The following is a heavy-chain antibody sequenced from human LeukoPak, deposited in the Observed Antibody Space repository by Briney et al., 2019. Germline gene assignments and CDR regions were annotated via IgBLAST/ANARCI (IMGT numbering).Heavy chain of an antibody. J-gene: IGHJ4*02. CDR3: ARRIDY. Sequence: SETLSLTCAVSGGSISSYYWSWIRQPPGKGLEWIGYIYTSGSTNYNPSLKSRVTISVDTSKNQFSLKLSSVTAADTAVYYCARRIDYWGQGTLVTVSS. CDR1: GGSISSYY. V-gene: IGHV4-4*09. CDR2: IYTSGST.